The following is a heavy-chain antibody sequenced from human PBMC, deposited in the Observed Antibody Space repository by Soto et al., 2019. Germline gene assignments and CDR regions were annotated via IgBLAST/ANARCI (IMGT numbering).Heavy chain of an antibody. CDR2: INHSGST. Sequence: SETLSLTCAVYGGSFSGYYWSWIRQPPGKGLEWIGEINHSGSTNYNPSLKSRVTISVDTSKNQFSLKLSSVTAADTAVYYCARGRNGDSLQYCYYYMDVWGKGTTVTVSS. CDR1: GGSFSGYY. V-gene: IGHV4-34*01. D-gene: IGHD4-17*01. CDR3: ARGRNGDSLQYCYYYMDV. J-gene: IGHJ6*03.